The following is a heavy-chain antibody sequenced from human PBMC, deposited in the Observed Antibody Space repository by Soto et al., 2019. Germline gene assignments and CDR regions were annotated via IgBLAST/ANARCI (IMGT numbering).Heavy chain of an antibody. CDR2: IWYDGSNK. J-gene: IGHJ4*02. V-gene: IGHV3-33*01. CDR1: GFTFSSHG. CDR3: ASSNPTQYFDY. D-gene: IGHD1-1*01. Sequence: GGSLRLSCAASGFTFSSHGMHWVRQAPGKGLEWVAVIWYDGSNKYYADSVKGRFTISRDNSKNTLYLQMNSLRAEDTAVYYCASSNPTQYFDYWGQGTLVTVSS.